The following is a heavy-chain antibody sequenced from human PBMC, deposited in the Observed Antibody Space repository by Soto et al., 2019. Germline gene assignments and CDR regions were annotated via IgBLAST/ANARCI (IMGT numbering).Heavy chain of an antibody. CDR3: ARWKYGDSQDAEAFDI. CDR2: MNPNSGNT. Sequence: GASVKVSCKASGYTFTSYDINWVRQATGQGLEWMGWMNPNSGNTGYAQKFQGRVTMTRNTSISTAYMELSSLRSEDTAVYYCARWKYGDSQDAEAFDIWGQGTTVTVSS. CDR1: GYTFTSYD. D-gene: IGHD4-17*01. V-gene: IGHV1-8*01. J-gene: IGHJ3*02.